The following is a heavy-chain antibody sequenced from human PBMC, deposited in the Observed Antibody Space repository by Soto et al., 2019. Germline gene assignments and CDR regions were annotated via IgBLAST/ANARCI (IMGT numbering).Heavy chain of an antibody. J-gene: IGHJ4*02. D-gene: IGHD3-10*01. V-gene: IGHV1-46*01. CDR3: ARGNNYFSGTYAKIDY. CDR2: INPSGGST. Sequence: ASVKVSCKASGYIFINYYMHWVRQAPGQGLEWMAKINPSGGSTNYAQKFQGRITITRDRSTSTVFMDLSGLRSRDTAVYFCARGNNYFSGTYAKIDYWGQGTLVTVSS. CDR1: GYIFINYY.